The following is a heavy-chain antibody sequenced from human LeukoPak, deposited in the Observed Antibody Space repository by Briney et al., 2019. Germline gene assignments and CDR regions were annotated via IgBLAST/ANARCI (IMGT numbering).Heavy chain of an antibody. CDR3: ARSLSVVTRFDY. CDR1: GGSISSYY. Sequence: SETLSLTCTASGGSISSYYWSWIRQPPGKGLEWIGYIYYSGSTNYNPSLKSRVTISVDTSKNQFSLKLSSVTAADTAVYYCARSLSVVTRFDYWGQGTLVTVSS. J-gene: IGHJ4*02. V-gene: IGHV4-59*01. D-gene: IGHD2-21*02. CDR2: IYYSGST.